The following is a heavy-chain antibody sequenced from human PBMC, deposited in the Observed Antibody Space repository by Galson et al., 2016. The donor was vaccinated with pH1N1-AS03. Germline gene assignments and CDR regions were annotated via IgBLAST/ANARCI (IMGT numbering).Heavy chain of an antibody. Sequence: QSGAEVKKPGESLKISCKGSGYIFTNYWIVWVRQMPGKGLEWMGSNYHADSRTTYSPSFQGQVTISVDKSINTAYLQWTSLKASDTAMYFCARLPLIPVSPTLLDYWGQGTLVTVSS. CDR3: ARLPLIPVSPTLLDY. V-gene: IGHV5-51*01. CDR1: GYIFTNYW. CDR2: NYHADSRT. D-gene: IGHD5/OR15-5a*01. J-gene: IGHJ4*02.